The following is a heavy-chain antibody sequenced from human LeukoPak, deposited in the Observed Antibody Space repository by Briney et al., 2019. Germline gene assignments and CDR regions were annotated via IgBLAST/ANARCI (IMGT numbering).Heavy chain of an antibody. V-gene: IGHV1-46*01. CDR3: ARDLGDTSRSLWGNYFDH. J-gene: IGHJ4*02. D-gene: IGHD6-13*01. Sequence: ASVKVSCKASGYTFPNYYIHWVRQAPGQGLEWMAIINPSTGGTHYAQRFQGRVTVTRDTSTSTVYMELSSLRSEDTAVYYCARDLGDTSRSLWGNYFDHWGQGTLVTVSS. CDR2: INPSTGGT. CDR1: GYTFPNYY.